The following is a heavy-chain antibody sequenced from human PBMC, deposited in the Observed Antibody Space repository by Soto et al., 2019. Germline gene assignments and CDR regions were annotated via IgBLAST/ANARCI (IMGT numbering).Heavy chain of an antibody. CDR2: IYTSVST. CDR3: ARGGSGYCSGYCDY. CDR1: GGSISSYY. J-gene: IGHJ4*03. D-gene: IGHD3-22*01. Sequence: PSETLSLTCTVSGGSISSYYWSWIRQPAGKGLEWIGRIYTSVSTNYNPSLKSRVTMSADTSKDQFSLKLSSVTAADTAAYYCARGGSGYCSGYCDYRGQGPLVTVSS. V-gene: IGHV4-4*07.